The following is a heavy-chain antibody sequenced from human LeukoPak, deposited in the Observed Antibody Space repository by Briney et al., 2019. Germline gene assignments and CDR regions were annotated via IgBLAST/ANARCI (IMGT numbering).Heavy chain of an antibody. Sequence: SETLSLTCTVSGGSISSYYWSWIRQPPGKGLEWIGYIQYSGSTNYNPSLKSRVTISVDTSKNQFSLKLSSVTAADTAVYYCATYGRGYWGQGTLVTVSS. CDR1: GGSISSYY. J-gene: IGHJ4*02. V-gene: IGHV4-59*01. D-gene: IGHD4-17*01. CDR3: ATYGRGY. CDR2: IQYSGST.